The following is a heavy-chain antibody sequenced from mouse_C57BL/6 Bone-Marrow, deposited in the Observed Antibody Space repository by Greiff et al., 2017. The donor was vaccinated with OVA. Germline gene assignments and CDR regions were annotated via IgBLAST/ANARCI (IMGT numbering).Heavy chain of an antibody. CDR2: IDPENGDT. D-gene: IGHD6-2*01. CDR1: GFNIKDDY. V-gene: IGHV14-4*01. CDR3: TAISVGWFAY. J-gene: IGHJ3*01. Sequence: EVKLMESGAELVRPGASVKLSCTASGFNIKDDYMHWVKQRPEQGLEWIGWIDPENGDTEYASKFQGKATITADTSSNTAYLQLSSLTSEDTAVYYCTAISVGWFAYGGQGTLVTVSA.